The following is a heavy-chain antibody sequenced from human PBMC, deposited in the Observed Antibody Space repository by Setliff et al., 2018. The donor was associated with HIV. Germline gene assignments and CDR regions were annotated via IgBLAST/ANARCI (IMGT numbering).Heavy chain of an antibody. D-gene: IGHD3-9*01. Sequence: LRLSCAASGFTFSFYSMNWVRQAPGKGLEWVSYMSASSTTIYYADSVKGRFTISRDNSKNTLYLQMNSLTAEDTAVYYCAKGSYYDLLTAYYLSDYYMDVWGKGTTVTVSS. CDR1: GFTFSFYS. CDR3: AKGSYYDLLTAYYLSDYYMDV. CDR2: MSASSTTI. V-gene: IGHV3-48*04. J-gene: IGHJ6*03.